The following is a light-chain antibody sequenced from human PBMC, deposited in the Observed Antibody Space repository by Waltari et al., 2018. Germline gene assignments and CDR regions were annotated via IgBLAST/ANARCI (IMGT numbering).Light chain of an antibody. CDR2: DAS. J-gene: IGKJ2*01. Sequence: DIQMTQSPSSLSASVGDRVTITCRASQDISNFINCYQQKPGKAPKLLIFDASRLQPGVPSRFRGSGSGTDFSFVISSLQSEDVAVYYCQQYYSTPYTFGQGTKLEIK. CDR3: QQYYSTPYT. V-gene: IGKV1-33*01. CDR1: QDISNF.